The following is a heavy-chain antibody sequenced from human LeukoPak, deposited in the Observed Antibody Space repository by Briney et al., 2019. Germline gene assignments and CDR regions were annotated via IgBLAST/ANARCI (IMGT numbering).Heavy chain of an antibody. Sequence: GGPLRLSCATSGFTFTSYAMSWVRQTPGKGLEWVSGISGSGGSTYYADSVKGRFTISRDNSKNTLYLQVNSLRAEDTAVYYCAKDRTVMVTFSGYWGQGTLVTVSS. V-gene: IGHV3-23*01. D-gene: IGHD5-18*01. CDR2: ISGSGGST. CDR1: GFTFTSYA. CDR3: AKDRTVMVTFSGY. J-gene: IGHJ4*02.